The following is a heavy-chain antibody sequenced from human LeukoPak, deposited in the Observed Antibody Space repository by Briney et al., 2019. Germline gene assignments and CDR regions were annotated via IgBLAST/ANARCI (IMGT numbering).Heavy chain of an antibody. J-gene: IGHJ6*03. V-gene: IGHV3-53*01. CDR1: GFTVSSNY. D-gene: IGHD1-20*01. CDR3: AKITAIFALYYYYYMDV. CDR2: IYSGDST. Sequence: GGSLRLSCAASGFTVSSNYMNWVRQAPGKGLEWVSLIYSGDSTYYADSVKGRFTISRDNSKNTLYLQMNSLRAEETAVYYCAKITAIFALYYYYYMDVWGKGTTVTVSS.